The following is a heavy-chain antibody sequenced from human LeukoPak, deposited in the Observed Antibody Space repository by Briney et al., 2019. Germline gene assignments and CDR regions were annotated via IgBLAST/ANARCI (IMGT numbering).Heavy chain of an antibody. D-gene: IGHD2-2*01. V-gene: IGHV3-43*02. CDR1: GSTFDDYA. J-gene: IGHJ4*02. Sequence: GSLRLSCAASGSTFDDYAMHWVRQAPGKGLEWVSLISGDGGSTYYADSVKGRFTISRDNSKNSLYLQMNSLRTEDTALYYCAKDHIVVVPAANPTFDYWGQGTLVTVSS. CDR3: AKDHIVVVPAANPTFDY. CDR2: ISGDGGST.